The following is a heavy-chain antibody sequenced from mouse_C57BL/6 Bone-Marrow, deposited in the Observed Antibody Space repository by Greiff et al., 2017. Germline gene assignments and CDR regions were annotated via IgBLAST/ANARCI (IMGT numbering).Heavy chain of an antibody. J-gene: IGHJ3*01. CDR1: GFTFTSYL. Sequence: QVQLQQPGAELVMPGASVKLSCKASGFTFTSYLMHWVKQRPGQGLEWIGEIDPSDGYTNYNQKFTGKSTFTVDKYSSTAYIHLDSRTSDDSAVYYCARLGGQRGQGTLVTVSA. V-gene: IGHV1-69*01. CDR2: IDPSDGYT. CDR3: ARLGGQ.